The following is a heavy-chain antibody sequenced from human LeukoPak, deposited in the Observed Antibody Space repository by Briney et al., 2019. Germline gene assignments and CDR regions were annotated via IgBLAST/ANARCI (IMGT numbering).Heavy chain of an antibody. Sequence: SETLSLTCAVYGGSFSGYYWSWIRQPPGKGLEWIGEINHSGSTNYNPSLKSRVTISVDTSKNQFSLKLSSVTAADTAVYYCAGEGYCSSTSCSFDYWGQGTLVTVSS. V-gene: IGHV4-34*01. CDR3: AGEGYCSSTSCSFDY. D-gene: IGHD2-2*01. J-gene: IGHJ4*02. CDR2: INHSGST. CDR1: GGSFSGYY.